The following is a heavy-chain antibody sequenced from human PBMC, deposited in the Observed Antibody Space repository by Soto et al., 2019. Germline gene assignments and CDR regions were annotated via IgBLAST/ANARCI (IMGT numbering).Heavy chain of an antibody. CDR3: AREDGGLGIAWDCFDY. CDR2: VKQDGSEK. CDR1: GSTFSSYW. Sequence: GGPLRLPCAAPGSTFSSYWMSWVRQPPGKGLEWVANVKQDGSEKYYADSVKGRLTNTRNNAMNTLYLKMNDLGAEYTAVDYCAREDGGLGIAWDCFDYWGQGTLVTVSS. J-gene: IGHJ4*02. V-gene: IGHV3-7*03. D-gene: IGHD7-27*01.